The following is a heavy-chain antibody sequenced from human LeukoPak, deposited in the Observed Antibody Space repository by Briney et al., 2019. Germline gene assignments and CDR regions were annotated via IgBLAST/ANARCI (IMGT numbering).Heavy chain of an antibody. J-gene: IGHJ4*02. V-gene: IGHV3-66*01. CDR3: AKDRGGRDGYNFDY. D-gene: IGHD5-24*01. Sequence: GGSLRLSCAASGFTVSCNYMSWVRQAPGKGLEWVSVIYSGGSTYYADSVKGRFTISRDISKNTLYLQMNSLRAEDTAVYYCAKDRGGRDGYNFDYWGQGTLVTVSS. CDR1: GFTVSCNY. CDR2: IYSGGST.